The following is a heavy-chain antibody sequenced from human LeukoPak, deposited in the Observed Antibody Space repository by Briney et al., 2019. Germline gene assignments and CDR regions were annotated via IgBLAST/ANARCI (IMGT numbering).Heavy chain of an antibody. J-gene: IGHJ4*02. CDR3: ARDRSSGWYLDY. CDR2: ISSSSSYI. Sequence: PGGSLSLSCAASGFTFSCCTMNWVRQAPGKGLEWVSSISSSSSYIYYADSVKGRFTISRDNAKNSLYLQMNSLRAEDTAVYYCARDRSSGWYLDYWGQGTLVTVSS. CDR1: GFTFSCCT. D-gene: IGHD6-19*01. V-gene: IGHV3-21*01.